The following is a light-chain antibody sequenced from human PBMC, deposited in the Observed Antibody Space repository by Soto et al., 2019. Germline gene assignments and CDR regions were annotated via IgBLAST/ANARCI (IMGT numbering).Light chain of an antibody. CDR1: QSVSSN. J-gene: IGKJ1*01. Sequence: EIVRTQSPATLSVSTGERATLSCRASQSVSSNLAWYQQNPGQAPRPLIYGASTRATGIPARFSGSGSGTEFTLTIRSLQSEDFAVYYCQQFHNWPPWTFGQGTKVEIK. CDR3: QQFHNWPPWT. CDR2: GAS. V-gene: IGKV3-15*01.